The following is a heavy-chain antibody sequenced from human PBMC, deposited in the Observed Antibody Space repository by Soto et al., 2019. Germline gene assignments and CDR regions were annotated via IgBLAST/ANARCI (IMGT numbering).Heavy chain of an antibody. J-gene: IGHJ4*02. V-gene: IGHV3-23*05. CDR3: ATEGAKTTWNFDY. CDR2: VNRHGTDT. Sequence: PGGSLRLSCVASGFAFDSCGMNWVRQAPGKGLEWVAGVNRHGTDTYYANSVRGRFIISRDDSRKTVSLDMNSLRAEDSAVYYCATEGAKTTWNFDYWGQGTVVTFSS. D-gene: IGHD1-1*01. CDR1: GFAFDSCG.